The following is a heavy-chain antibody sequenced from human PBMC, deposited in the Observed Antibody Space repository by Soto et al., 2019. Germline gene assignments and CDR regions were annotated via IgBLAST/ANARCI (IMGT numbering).Heavy chain of an antibody. CDR3: RTEWELSYYYYYGMDV. V-gene: IGHV3-15*01. Sequence: GSLRLSCAASGFTFSNAWMSWVRQAPGKGLEWVGRIKSKTDGGTTDHAAPVKGRFTISRDDSKNTLYLQMNSLKTEDTAVYYCRTEWELSYYYYYGMDVWGQGTTVTVSS. CDR1: GFTFSNAW. D-gene: IGHD1-26*01. J-gene: IGHJ6*02. CDR2: IKSKTDGGTT.